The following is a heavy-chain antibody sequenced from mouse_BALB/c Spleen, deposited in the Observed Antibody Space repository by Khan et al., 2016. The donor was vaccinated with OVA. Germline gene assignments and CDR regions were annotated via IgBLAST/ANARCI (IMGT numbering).Heavy chain of an antibody. D-gene: IGHD2-14*01. CDR2: INTHSGVP. V-gene: IGHV9-4*02. Sequence: QIQLVQSGPELKKPGETVRISCKASGYTFTTAGIQWVQKMPGKGSKWIGWINTHSGVPKYAEDFKGRFAFSLEISVNTAYLQITNLKNEDTATXFCARGGAAYYRNDGGAMEYWGKGTSVTVSS. CDR1: GYTFTTAG. J-gene: IGHJ4*01. CDR3: ARGGAAYYRNDGGAMEY.